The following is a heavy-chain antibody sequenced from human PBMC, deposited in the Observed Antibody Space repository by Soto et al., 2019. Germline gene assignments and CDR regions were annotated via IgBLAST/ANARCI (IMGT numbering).Heavy chain of an antibody. Sequence: QVQLVQSGAEVKKPGASVKVSCKASGYTFTVHHIHWVRQVPGQGLEWMGWINPNSGDPNYAQKFQGGDTMTRETSITTAYMELSRLTSDDTAVYYCARGASLYYGMDVWGQGTTVTVSS. CDR1: GYTFTVHH. CDR2: INPNSGDP. CDR3: ARGASLYYGMDV. J-gene: IGHJ6*02. V-gene: IGHV1-2*02.